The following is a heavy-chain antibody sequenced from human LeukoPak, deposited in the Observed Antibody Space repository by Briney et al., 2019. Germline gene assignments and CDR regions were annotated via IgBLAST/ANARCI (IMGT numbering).Heavy chain of an antibody. D-gene: IGHD3-22*01. J-gene: IGHJ3*02. V-gene: IGHV3-9*01. CDR1: GFTFDEYA. CDR2: ITWNSDTI. CDR3: AKDTTYYYDSSGYDGFDI. Sequence: PGGSLRLSYAASGFTFDEYAMHWVRQAPGKGLEWVSGITWNSDTIDYADSVKGRFTISRDNAKNSLYLQMNSLRAEDTALYYCAKDTTYYYDSSGYDGFDIWGQGTMVTVSS.